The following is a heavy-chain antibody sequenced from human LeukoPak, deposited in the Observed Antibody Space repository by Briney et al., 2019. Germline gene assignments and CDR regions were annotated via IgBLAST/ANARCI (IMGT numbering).Heavy chain of an antibody. J-gene: IGHJ5*02. Sequence: ASVKVSCKASGYTFTSYDINWVRQATGQGLEWMGWMNPNSGNTGYAQKFQGRVTITRNTSISTAYMELSSLRSEDTAVYYCARLTGGIAAAGPENWFDPWGQGTLVTVSS. CDR2: MNPNSGNT. CDR3: ARLTGGIAAAGPENWFDP. V-gene: IGHV1-8*03. D-gene: IGHD6-13*01. CDR1: GYTFTSYD.